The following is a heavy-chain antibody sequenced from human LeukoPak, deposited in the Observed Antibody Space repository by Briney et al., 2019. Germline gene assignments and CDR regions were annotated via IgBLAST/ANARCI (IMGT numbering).Heavy chain of an antibody. Sequence: GGSLRLSCAASGFTFSSYSMNWVRQAPGKGLEWVSSISSSSSYIYYADSVKGRFTISRDNAKNSMYLQMNSLRAEDTAVYYCARIYGGGSYRPFDDWGQGTLVTVSS. V-gene: IGHV3-21*01. D-gene: IGHD3-16*02. CDR3: ARIYGGGSYRPFDD. CDR1: GFTFSSYS. J-gene: IGHJ4*02. CDR2: ISSSSSYI.